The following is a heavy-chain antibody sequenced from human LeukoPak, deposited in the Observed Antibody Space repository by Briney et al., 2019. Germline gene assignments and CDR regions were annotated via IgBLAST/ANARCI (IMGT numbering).Heavy chain of an antibody. J-gene: IGHJ4*02. CDR3: ARRRDGYNRAFDY. Sequence: SETLSLTCTVSGGSISSYYWSWIRQPPGKGPEWIGYIYYSGSTNYNPSLKSRVTISVDTSKNQFSLKLSSVTAADTAVYYCARRRDGYNRAFDYWGQGTLVTVSS. CDR1: GGSISSYY. V-gene: IGHV4-59*01. D-gene: IGHD5-24*01. CDR2: IYYSGST.